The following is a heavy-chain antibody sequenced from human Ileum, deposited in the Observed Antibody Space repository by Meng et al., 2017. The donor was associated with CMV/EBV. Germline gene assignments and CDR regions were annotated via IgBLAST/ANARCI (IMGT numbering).Heavy chain of an antibody. D-gene: IGHD3-10*01. CDR3: VRSHRGSYGWFDP. CDR1: GLTFSNTW. J-gene: IGHJ5*02. Sequence: CGASGLTFSNTWMGWVRQAPGKGLVWVSRIAYDGSVMDYADSVEGRFTISRDNAKNTVYLQLNSLTVDDTAVYHCVRSHRGSYGWFDPWGQGTLVTVSS. CDR2: IAYDGSVM. V-gene: IGHV3-74*01.